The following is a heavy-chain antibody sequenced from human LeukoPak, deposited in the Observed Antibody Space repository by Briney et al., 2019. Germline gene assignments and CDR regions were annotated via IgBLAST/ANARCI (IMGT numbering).Heavy chain of an antibody. CDR3: AKWGDYDVLTGYYVPDY. J-gene: IGHJ4*02. V-gene: IGHV3-23*01. CDR2: ILGSGVTT. CDR1: GFTFSNYA. Sequence: GASLRLSCAASGFTFSNYAMSWLRQAPGKGLEWVSAILGSGVTTYYADSVKGRFTVSRDNSKSTLYLQMNTLRAEDTALYYCAKWGDYDVLTGYYVPDYWGQGTLVTVSS. D-gene: IGHD3-9*01.